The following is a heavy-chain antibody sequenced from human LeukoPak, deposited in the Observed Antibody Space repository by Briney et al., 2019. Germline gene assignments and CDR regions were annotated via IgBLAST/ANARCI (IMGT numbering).Heavy chain of an antibody. D-gene: IGHD3-10*01. Sequence: GASVKVSCKASAYTFTDYYMHWVRQAPGQGLEWMGWINPNSGGTNYTQKFQGRVTMTRDTSITTAYMELSRLRSDDTAVYYCARGGWVRGVITRDGLNYWGQGTLLTVSS. J-gene: IGHJ4*02. CDR2: INPNSGGT. V-gene: IGHV1-2*02. CDR1: AYTFTDYY. CDR3: ARGGWVRGVITRDGLNY.